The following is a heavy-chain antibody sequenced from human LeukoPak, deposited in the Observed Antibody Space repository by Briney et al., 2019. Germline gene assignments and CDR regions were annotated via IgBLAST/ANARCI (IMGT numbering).Heavy chain of an antibody. CDR1: GFTFSNAW. CDR3: ARDGTHYGSGSYDY. V-gene: IGHV4-34*01. D-gene: IGHD3-10*01. Sequence: PGGSLRLSCAASGFTFSNAWMSWVRQAPGKGLEWIGEINHSGSTNYNPSLKSRVTISVDTSKNQFSLKLSSVTAADTAVYYCARDGTHYGSGSYDYWGQGTLVTVSS. CDR2: INHSGST. J-gene: IGHJ4*02.